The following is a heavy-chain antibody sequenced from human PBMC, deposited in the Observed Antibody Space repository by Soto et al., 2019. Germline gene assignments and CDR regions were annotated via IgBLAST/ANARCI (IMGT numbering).Heavy chain of an antibody. V-gene: IGHV4-31*03. CDR2: IYYSGST. CDR3: ARASEGGIAFDY. J-gene: IGHJ4*02. CDR1: GGSISSGGYC. D-gene: IGHD1-26*01. Sequence: QVQLQESGPGLVKPSQTLSLTCTVSGGSISSGGYCWSWIRQHPGKGLEWIGYIYYSGSTYYNPSLKSRVTISVDTSKNQFSLKLSSVTAADTAVYYSARASEGGIAFDYWGQGTLVTVSS.